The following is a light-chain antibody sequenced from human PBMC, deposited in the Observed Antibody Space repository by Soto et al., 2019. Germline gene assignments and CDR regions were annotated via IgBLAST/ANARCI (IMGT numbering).Light chain of an antibody. CDR2: DAS. J-gene: IGKJ1*01. CDR1: QSLSSY. V-gene: IGKV3-11*01. Sequence: VLTQSPATLSLSPGSRATLSCRASQSLSSYFARYQQKPGQAPKVLIYDASFRATGVPVRFSGSGSGTDFTLTIRSLEPEDSAVYFCQQRTNWPWTFGQGTKVDIK. CDR3: QQRTNWPWT.